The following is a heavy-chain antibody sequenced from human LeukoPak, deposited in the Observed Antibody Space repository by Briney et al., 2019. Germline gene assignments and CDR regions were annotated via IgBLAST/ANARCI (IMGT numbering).Heavy chain of an antibody. CDR1: GFTFSSYG. V-gene: IGHV3-64*01. Sequence: PGGSLRLSCAASGFTFSSYGMHWVRQAPGKGLEYVSAISSNGGSTYYANSVKGRFTISRDNSKNTLYLQMGSLRAEDMAVYYCARARQPGIAVAGNPPYYWGQGTLVTVSS. J-gene: IGHJ4*02. D-gene: IGHD6-19*01. CDR3: ARARQPGIAVAGNPPYY. CDR2: ISSNGGST.